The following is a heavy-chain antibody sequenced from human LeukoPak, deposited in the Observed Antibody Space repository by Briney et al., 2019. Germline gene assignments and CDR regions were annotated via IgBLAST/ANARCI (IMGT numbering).Heavy chain of an antibody. D-gene: IGHD3-16*01. CDR2: IYTSGST. V-gene: IGHV4-4*07. CDR1: GGSISSHY. J-gene: IGHJ4*02. Sequence: SETLSLTCTVSGGSISSHYWSWIRQPAGKGLEWIGRIYTSGSTNYNPSLKSRVTMSVDTSKNQFSLKLSSVTAADTAVYYCARDGPAWGNPFDYWGQGTLVTVSS. CDR3: ARDGPAWGNPFDY.